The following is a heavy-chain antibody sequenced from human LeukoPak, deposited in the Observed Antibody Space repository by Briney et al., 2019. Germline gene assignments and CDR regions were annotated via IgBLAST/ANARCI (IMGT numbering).Heavy chain of an antibody. V-gene: IGHV6-1*01. CDR1: GDSVPTNSAA. CDR2: TYYRSKWYN. D-gene: IGHD6-19*01. Sequence: SQTLSLTCAISGDSVPTNSAAWNWIRQSPSRGLEWLGRTYYRSKWYNDYAIPVKSRITINPDTSKNQFSLQLNSVTPEDTAVYYCARTAGSGWYLDYWGQGTLVTVSS. J-gene: IGHJ4*02. CDR3: ARTAGSGWYLDY.